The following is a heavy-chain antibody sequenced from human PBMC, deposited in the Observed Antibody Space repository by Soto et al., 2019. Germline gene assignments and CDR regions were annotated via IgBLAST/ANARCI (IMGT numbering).Heavy chain of an antibody. CDR1: GFTFSSYA. Sequence: EVQLLESGGGLVQPGGSLRLSCAASGFTFSSYAMRWVRQAPVKGLEWVSAISGSGGSTYHADSVKGRFTISRDNSKNTLYLQMNSLRAKDTAFDYCARRGSGSYYDYWGQGTLVTVSS. J-gene: IGHJ4*02. CDR3: ARRGSGSYYDY. CDR2: ISGSGGST. D-gene: IGHD1-26*01. V-gene: IGHV3-23*01.